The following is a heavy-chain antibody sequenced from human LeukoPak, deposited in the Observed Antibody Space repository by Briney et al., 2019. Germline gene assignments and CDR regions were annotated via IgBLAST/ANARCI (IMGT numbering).Heavy chain of an antibody. CDR2: ISKDGSTS. CDR3: ARMKAVGITLIYFDY. D-gene: IGHD1-26*01. V-gene: IGHV3-74*01. CDR1: GFTFSNHW. J-gene: IGHJ4*02. Sequence: GGSLRLSCEASGFTFSNHWMHWVRQAPGKGLVWVSVISKDGSTSIYADSVKGRFTISRDNAKNSLFLQMNSLRAEDTAVYYCARMKAVGITLIYFDYWGQGTLVTVSS.